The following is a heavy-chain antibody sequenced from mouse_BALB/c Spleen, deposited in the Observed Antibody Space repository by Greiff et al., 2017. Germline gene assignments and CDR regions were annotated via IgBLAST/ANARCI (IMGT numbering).Heavy chain of an antibody. CDR2: INSNGGST. CDR3: ARYGYVYYFDY. CDR1: GFTFSSYG. J-gene: IGHJ2*01. V-gene: IGHV5-6-3*01. D-gene: IGHD2-2*01. Sequence: EVQLQESGGGLVQPGGSLKLSCAASGFTFSSYGMSWVRQTPDKRLELVATINSNGGSTYYPDSVKGRFTISRDNAKNTLYLQMSSLKSEDTAMYYCARYGYVYYFDYWGQGTTLTVSS.